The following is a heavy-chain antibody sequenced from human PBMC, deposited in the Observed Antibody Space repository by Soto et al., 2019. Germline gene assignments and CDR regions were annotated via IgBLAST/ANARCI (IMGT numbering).Heavy chain of an antibody. V-gene: IGHV3-30*04. CDR1: GFTFSYYP. D-gene: IGHD2-8*01. CDR3: ARDPGEMVPILYTSPLDGRDPLPDGKV. CDR2: ISFDGSNK. J-gene: IGHJ3*01. Sequence: QMQLVESGGGAVQPGRSLRLSCAASGFTFSYYPMHWVRQAPGKGLEWVAVISFDGSNKYYADSVKGRFTISRDNSKNTLYQQINSRRGEDPPVYYGARDPGEMVPILYTSPLDGRDPLPDGKVWGQGTTVT.